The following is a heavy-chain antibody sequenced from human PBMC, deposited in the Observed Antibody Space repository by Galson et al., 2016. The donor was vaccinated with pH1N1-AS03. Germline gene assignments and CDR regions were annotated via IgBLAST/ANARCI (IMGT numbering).Heavy chain of an antibody. CDR2: FSGGVGRT. CDR1: GFTFSSYA. Sequence: SLRLSCAVSGFTFSSYAMSWVRQAPGKGLEWVSTFSGGVGRTYYADSVKGRFTISRDTSNNTLYLQMNSLRAEDTAIYYCMKDLWMTLDLTAWGQGTLVTVSS. CDR3: MKDLWMTLDLTA. J-gene: IGHJ5*02. D-gene: IGHD3-9*01. V-gene: IGHV3-23*01.